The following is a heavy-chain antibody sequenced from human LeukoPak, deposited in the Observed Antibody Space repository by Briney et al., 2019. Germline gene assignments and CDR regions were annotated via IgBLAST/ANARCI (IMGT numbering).Heavy chain of an antibody. J-gene: IGHJ4*02. CDR3: ATIFGVVTLDY. CDR1: GFTFSSYG. Sequence: HPGGSLRLSCAASGFTFSSYGMHWVRQAPGKGLEWVAVIWYDGSNKYYADSVKGRFTISRDNSKNTLYLQMNSLRAEDTAVYYCATIFGVVTLDYWGQGTLVTVSS. CDR2: IWYDGSNK. V-gene: IGHV3-33*01. D-gene: IGHD3-3*01.